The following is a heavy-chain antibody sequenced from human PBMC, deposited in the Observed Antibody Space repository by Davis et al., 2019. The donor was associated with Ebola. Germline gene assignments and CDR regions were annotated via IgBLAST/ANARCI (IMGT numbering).Heavy chain of an antibody. V-gene: IGHV4-59*12. D-gene: IGHD3-3*01. CDR2: IYYSGST. J-gene: IGHJ4*02. CDR3: ASYDFWSGRLDY. CDR1: GGSISSYY. Sequence: SETLSLTCTVSGGSISSYYWSWIRQPPGKGLEWIGYIYYSGSTNYNPSLKSRVTISVDTSKNQFSLKLSSVTAADTAVYYCASYDFWSGRLDYWGQGTLVTVSS.